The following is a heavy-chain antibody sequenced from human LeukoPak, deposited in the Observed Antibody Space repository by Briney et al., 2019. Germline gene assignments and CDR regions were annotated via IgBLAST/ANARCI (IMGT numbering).Heavy chain of an antibody. J-gene: IGHJ4*02. CDR1: GFTFNNYW. D-gene: IGHD6-19*01. CDR3: TRDQWLFDC. Sequence: GGSLRLSCAASGFTFNNYWMSWVRQPPGKGLEWVANIKLDGGEKYYVDSVKGRFTISRDNAKNSLYLQMNSLRAVDTAVYYCTRDQWLFDCWGQGTLVTVSS. CDR2: IKLDGGEK. V-gene: IGHV3-7*01.